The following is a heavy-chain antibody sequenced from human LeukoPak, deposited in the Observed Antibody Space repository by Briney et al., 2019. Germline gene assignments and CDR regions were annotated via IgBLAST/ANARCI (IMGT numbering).Heavy chain of an antibody. V-gene: IGHV3-21*01. CDR2: ISISSSYI. J-gene: IGHJ3*02. Sequence: GGSLRLSCAASGFTFSSYSMNWVRPAPGKGLEWVSSISISSSYIYYADSVKGRFTISRDNAKNSLYLQMNSLRAEDTAVYYCARSSPHCSSTSCYNDAFDIWGQGTMVTVSS. D-gene: IGHD2-2*02. CDR3: ARSSPHCSSTSCYNDAFDI. CDR1: GFTFSSYS.